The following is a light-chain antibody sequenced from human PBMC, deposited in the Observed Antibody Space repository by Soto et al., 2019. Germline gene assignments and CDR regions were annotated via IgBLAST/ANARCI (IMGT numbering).Light chain of an antibody. CDR1: QSVSSS. CDR3: QQYNNWLT. Sequence: EIVMTQSPATLSVSPGERVTLSCRASQSVSSSLAWYQQKPGQAPRFLIYGASTRATGIPARFSGSGSGTEFTLTISSLQSEDFAVYYCQQYNNWLTFGGGTKVELK. V-gene: IGKV3-15*01. J-gene: IGKJ4*01. CDR2: GAS.